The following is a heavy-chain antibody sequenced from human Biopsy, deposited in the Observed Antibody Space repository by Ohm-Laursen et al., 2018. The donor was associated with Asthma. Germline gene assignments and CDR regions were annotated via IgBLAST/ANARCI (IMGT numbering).Heavy chain of an antibody. CDR3: ARASVVKHYYYYGMTS. Sequence: SLRLSCSASRFAFENYAMHWVRQAPGKGLEWVAFISYDGSDKFYADSVKGRFTTSRDNSQNTLDLHMNRLTFEDTAVYYCARASVVKHYYYYGMTSGAQGPQSPSS. CDR1: RFAFENYA. CDR2: ISYDGSDK. V-gene: IGHV3-30-3*01. J-gene: IGHJ6*02.